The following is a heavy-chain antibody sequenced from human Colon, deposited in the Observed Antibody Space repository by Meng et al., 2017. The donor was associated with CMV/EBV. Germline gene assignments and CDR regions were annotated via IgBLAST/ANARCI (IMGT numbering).Heavy chain of an antibody. CDR2: ISYDGNHR. CDR3: ASTIAAAGLDY. V-gene: IGHV3-30*04. CDR1: GFTFSDYA. Sequence: GESLKIFCAASGFTFSDYAVHWVRQAPGKGLEWVAHISYDGNHRYYADSMKGRFTIPRDNSKNTLYLQVDSLRPEDTATYYCASTIAAAGLDYWGQGTLVTV. D-gene: IGHD6-13*01. J-gene: IGHJ4*02.